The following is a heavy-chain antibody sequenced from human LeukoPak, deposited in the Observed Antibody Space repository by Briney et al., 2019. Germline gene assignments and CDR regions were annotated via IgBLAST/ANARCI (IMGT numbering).Heavy chain of an antibody. Sequence: GASVKVSCKASGYTFTSYGISWVRQAPGQGLEWMGRISAYNGNTNYAQKLQGRVTMTTDTSTSTAYMELRSLRSDDTAVYYCARDPPMYYYGSGRSDYWGQGTLVTVSS. D-gene: IGHD3-10*01. V-gene: IGHV1-18*01. CDR2: ISAYNGNT. CDR1: GYTFTSYG. J-gene: IGHJ4*02. CDR3: ARDPPMYYYGSGRSDY.